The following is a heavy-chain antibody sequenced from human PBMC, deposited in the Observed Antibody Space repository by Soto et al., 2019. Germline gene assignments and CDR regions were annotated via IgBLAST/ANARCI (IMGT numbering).Heavy chain of an antibody. J-gene: IGHJ6*02. Sequence: SVKVSCKAPGGTFSSYAISWVRQAPGQGLEWMGGIIPIFGTAKYAQKFQGRVTITADESTSTGYMELSSLRSEDTAVYYCARSQGGSSSLDIYYYYYYGMDVWGQGTTVTVLL. CDR3: ARSQGGSSSLDIYYYYYYGMDV. CDR1: GGTFSSYA. V-gene: IGHV1-69*13. D-gene: IGHD2-15*01. CDR2: IIPIFGTA.